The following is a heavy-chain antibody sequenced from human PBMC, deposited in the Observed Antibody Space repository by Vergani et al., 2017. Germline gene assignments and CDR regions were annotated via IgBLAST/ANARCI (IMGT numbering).Heavy chain of an antibody. J-gene: IGHJ6*02. Sequence: EVQLLESGGGLVQPGGSLRLSCAASGFTFSSYAMSWVRQAPGKGLEWVAAMSGSGGSTYYADSVKGRFTISRDNSKNTLYLQMNSLRAEDTAVYYCARALCGGFPYYYYYCGMDVWGQGTTVTVSS. CDR2: MSGSGGST. CDR3: ARALCGGFPYYYYYCGMDV. CDR1: GFTFSSYA. D-gene: IGHD2/OR15-2a*01. V-gene: IGHV3-23*01.